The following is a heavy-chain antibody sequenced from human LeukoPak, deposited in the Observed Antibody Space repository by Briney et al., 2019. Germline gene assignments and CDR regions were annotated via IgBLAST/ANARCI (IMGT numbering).Heavy chain of an antibody. CDR1: GGSISSSSHY. J-gene: IGHJ4*02. D-gene: IGHD3-16*02. V-gene: IGHV4-39*01. Sequence: PSETLSLTCTVSGGSISSSSHYWGWIRQPPGKGLEWIGSIYNSGSSYYNPSLKSRVTISVDTSKNQFSLRLSSVTAADTAVYYCARGVDGGVLAPGYWGQGTLVTVSS. CDR3: ARGVDGGVLAPGY. CDR2: IYNSGSS.